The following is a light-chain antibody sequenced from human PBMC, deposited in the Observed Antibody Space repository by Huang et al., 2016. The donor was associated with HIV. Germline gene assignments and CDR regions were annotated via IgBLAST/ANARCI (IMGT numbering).Light chain of an antibody. CDR2: SAS. J-gene: IGKJ2*01. Sequence: DIQMTQSPSSLSASVGERVTITCRESQSISRYLIWYQQKPGKAPKVLIHSASSLQSGVPSRFSGSGSETDFTLTISRLQTEDFATYYCQQSYSSPPTFGQGTKVEIK. V-gene: IGKV1-39*01. CDR1: QSISRY. CDR3: QQSYSSPPT.